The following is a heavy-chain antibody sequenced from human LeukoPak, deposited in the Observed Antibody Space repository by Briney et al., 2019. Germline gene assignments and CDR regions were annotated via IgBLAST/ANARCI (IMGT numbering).Heavy chain of an antibody. CDR1: GFTFSNYW. V-gene: IGHV3-7*01. CDR3: ARDRKGNYYDSSGYMAYYFDY. J-gene: IGHJ4*02. CDR2: IKQDGSVK. Sequence: GGSLRLSCTASGFTFSNYWMSWVRQAPGKGLEWVANIKQDGSVKYYVDSVKGRFTISRDNAKNSLYLQMNSLRAEDTAVYYCARDRKGNYYDSSGYMAYYFDYWGQGTLVTVSS. D-gene: IGHD3-22*01.